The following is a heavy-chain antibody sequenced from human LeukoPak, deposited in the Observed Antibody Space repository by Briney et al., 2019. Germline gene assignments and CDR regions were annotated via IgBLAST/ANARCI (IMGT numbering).Heavy chain of an antibody. CDR3: ARYVSSGLDY. CDR2: IYYTGRT. Sequence: SETLSLTCSVWVRIMSSYYGRWIRQPPGKGLEWIGYIYYTGRTNHNPSLKSRVTISEDTSKNQFSLVLSSVTAAGTAVYYCARYVSSGLDYWGQGTLVTVSS. V-gene: IGHV4-59*01. CDR1: VRIMSSYY. D-gene: IGHD3-22*01. J-gene: IGHJ4*02.